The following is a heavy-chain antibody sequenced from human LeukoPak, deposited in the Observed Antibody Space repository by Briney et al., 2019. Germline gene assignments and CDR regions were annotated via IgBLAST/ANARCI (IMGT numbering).Heavy chain of an antibody. Sequence: ASVEVSCKASGYTFTSYGINWVRQAPGQGLEWMGWMNPKSGNTGYGQKFQGRVTMTRVTSITTAYMELRSLRSDDTAVYYCTKASLAFGTKYFDPWGQGTLVTVSS. CDR2: MNPKSGNT. J-gene: IGHJ5*02. D-gene: IGHD3-10*01. CDR3: TKASLAFGTKYFDP. CDR1: GYTFTSYG. V-gene: IGHV1-8*02.